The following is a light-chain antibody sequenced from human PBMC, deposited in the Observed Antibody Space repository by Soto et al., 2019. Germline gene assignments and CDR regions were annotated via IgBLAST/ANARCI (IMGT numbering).Light chain of an antibody. CDR2: GAF. Sequence: EIVMTQSPATLSVSPGETATLSCRASQSVSYNLAWYQQKPGQGPRLLIYGAFTRATGIPARFSGSGSGTDFTITISSRQSEDFAVYYCQQDKNWPPLTFGGGTKVEIK. CDR3: QQDKNWPPLT. V-gene: IGKV3-15*01. J-gene: IGKJ4*01. CDR1: QSVSYN.